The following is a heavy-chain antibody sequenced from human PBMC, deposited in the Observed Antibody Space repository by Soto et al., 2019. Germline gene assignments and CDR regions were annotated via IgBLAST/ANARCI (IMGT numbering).Heavy chain of an antibody. CDR1: GGTFSSYA. CDR3: ASLYSSSYLTPSRNPPGYYFDY. CDR2: IIPIFGTA. Sequence: ASVKVSCKASGGTFSSYAISWVRQAPGQGLEWMGGIIPIFGTANYAQKFQGRVTITADESTSTAYMELSSLRSEDTAVYYCASLYSSSYLTPSRNPPGYYFDYWGQGTLVTVSS. D-gene: IGHD6-6*01. J-gene: IGHJ4*02. V-gene: IGHV1-69*13.